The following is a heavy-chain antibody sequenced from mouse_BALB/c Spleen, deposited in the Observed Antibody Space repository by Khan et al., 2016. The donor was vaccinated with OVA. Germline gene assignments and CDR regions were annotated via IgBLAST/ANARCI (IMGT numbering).Heavy chain of an antibody. Sequence: QIQLVQSGPELKKPGETVKISCKASGYTFTNYGMNWVKQAPGKGLKWMGWINTYTGEPKYADDFKGRFALSLETSASTAYLQINNLKNEDTSTYFCAIRGSYYYGSSRMSSYYEAIDYWGQGTSVTVSS. CDR1: GYTFTNYG. CDR2: INTYTGEP. D-gene: IGHD1-1*01. V-gene: IGHV9-3-1*01. CDR3: AIRGSYYYGSSRMSSYYEAIDY. J-gene: IGHJ4*01.